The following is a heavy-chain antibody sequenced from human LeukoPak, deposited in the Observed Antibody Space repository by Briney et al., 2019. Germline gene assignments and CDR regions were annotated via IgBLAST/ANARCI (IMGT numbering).Heavy chain of an antibody. Sequence: SETLSLTCTVSGGSISSSSYYWGWIRQPPGKGLEWIGEINHSGNTNYNPSLKSRVTISVDTSKNQFSLKLSSVTAADTAVYYCARVLAWRGMTTVTKALDYWGQGTLVTVSS. CDR3: ARVLAWRGMTTVTKALDY. CDR1: GGSISSSSYY. CDR2: INHSGNT. V-gene: IGHV4-39*07. D-gene: IGHD4-11*01. J-gene: IGHJ4*02.